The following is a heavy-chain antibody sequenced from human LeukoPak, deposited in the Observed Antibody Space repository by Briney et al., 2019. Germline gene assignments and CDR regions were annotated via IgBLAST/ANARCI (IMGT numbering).Heavy chain of an antibody. Sequence: WIGYIYYSGSTNYNPSLKSRVTISVDTSKNQFSLKLSSVTAADTAVYYCARAGQWLTFDYWGQGTLVTVSS. D-gene: IGHD6-19*01. CDR2: IYYSGST. CDR3: ARAGQWLTFDY. V-gene: IGHV4-59*01. J-gene: IGHJ4*02.